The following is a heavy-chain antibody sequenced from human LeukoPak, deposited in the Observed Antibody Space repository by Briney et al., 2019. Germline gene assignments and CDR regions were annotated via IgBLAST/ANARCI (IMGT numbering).Heavy chain of an antibody. CDR3: AKDRSSSGFSCVDH. D-gene: IGHD3-22*01. CDR1: GFTFSSYA. V-gene: IGHV3-23*01. J-gene: IGHJ4*02. CDR2: ISSGGGFT. Sequence: PGGSLRLSCAASGFTFSSYAMSWVRQAPGKGLERVSTISSGGGFTNYADSVKGRFTISRDNSKNTLHLQMNSLKDEDTAVCYCAKDRSSSGFSCVDHWGQGTLVTVSS.